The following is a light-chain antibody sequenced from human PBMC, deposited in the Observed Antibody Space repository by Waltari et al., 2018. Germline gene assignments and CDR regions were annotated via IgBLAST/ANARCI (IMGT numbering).Light chain of an antibody. J-gene: IGLJ1*01. CDR1: SSDFGKSNL. Sequence: QSALTQPASVSGSPGQSTTISCTGASSDFGKSNLVSWFQKYPGKAPTILIYDVANRPSGVSHRFAGSKSGNTASLTIAGLRTEDEGDYYCSSNAGGHVVFGSGTKVTVL. V-gene: IGLV2-23*02. CDR2: DVA. CDR3: SSNAGGHVV.